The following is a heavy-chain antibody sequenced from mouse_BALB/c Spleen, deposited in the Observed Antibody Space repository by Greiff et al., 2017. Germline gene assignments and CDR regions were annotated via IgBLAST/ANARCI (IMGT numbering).Heavy chain of an antibody. CDR2: IYPGSGNT. D-gene: IGHD2-10*01. CDR3: ARSAYYGNYEGFAY. V-gene: IGHV1-84*02. J-gene: IGHJ3*01. CDR1: GYTFTDYY. Sequence: QVQLKQSGPELVKPGASVKISCKASGYTFTDYYINWVKQKPGQGLEWIGWIYPGSGNTKYNEKFKGKATLTVDTSSSTAYMQLSSLTSEDTAVYFCARSAYYGNYEGFAYWGQGTLVTVSA.